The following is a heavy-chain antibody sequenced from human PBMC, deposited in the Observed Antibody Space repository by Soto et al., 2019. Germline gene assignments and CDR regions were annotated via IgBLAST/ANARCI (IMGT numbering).Heavy chain of an antibody. CDR3: AFFGSGSYKYYFDY. Sequence: SETLSLTCTVSGGSISSSSYYWGWIRQPPGKGLEWIGSIYYSGSTYYNPSLKSRVTISVDTSKNQFSLKLSSVTAADTAVYYCAFFGSGSYKYYFDYWGQGTLVTVSS. CDR1: GGSISSSSYY. D-gene: IGHD3-10*01. J-gene: IGHJ4*02. CDR2: IYYSGST. V-gene: IGHV4-39*01.